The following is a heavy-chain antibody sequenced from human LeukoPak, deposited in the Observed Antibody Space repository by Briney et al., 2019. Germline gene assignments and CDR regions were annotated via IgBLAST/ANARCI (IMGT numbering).Heavy chain of an antibody. J-gene: IGHJ4*02. CDR2: ISGSGAST. CDR1: GFTLSTNA. Sequence: PGGSLRLSCLTSGFTLSTNAMSWVRQTPGKGLVWISGISGSGASTYYADSVKGRFTISRDDSRNTLYLQMNSLRGDDTAVYYCAKDVGKWESLHFFDYWGQGTLVTVSS. D-gene: IGHD1-26*01. V-gene: IGHV3-23*01. CDR3: AKDVGKWESLHFFDY.